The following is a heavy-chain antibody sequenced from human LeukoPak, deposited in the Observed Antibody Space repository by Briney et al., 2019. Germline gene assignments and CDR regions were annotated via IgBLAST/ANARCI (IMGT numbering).Heavy chain of an antibody. CDR3: ARDQIGGGYKPLDY. V-gene: IGHV4-61*01. Sequence: SETLSLTCTVSGGSVSSGSHYWSWLRQPPGKGLEWIGYIYSSGSTNYNPSLKSRVTISADTSKNQFSLKLNSVTAADTAVYYCARDQIGGGYKPLDYWGEGTLVTVSS. CDR1: GGSVSSGSHY. D-gene: IGHD5-24*01. J-gene: IGHJ4*02. CDR2: IYSSGST.